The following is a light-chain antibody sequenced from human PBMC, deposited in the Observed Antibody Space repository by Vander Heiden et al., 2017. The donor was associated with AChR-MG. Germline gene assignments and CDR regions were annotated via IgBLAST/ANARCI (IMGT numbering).Light chain of an antibody. Sequence: QSALTLPPSGSGSPGPSVTISCTGTSSDVGGYNDVAWYLQHPGKAPTLRMYDVSERPSGVPARFSGYKCGNTAALTISGLQAEDEADYYCCSYAGGCSCPYVFGTGTKVTVL. V-gene: IGLV2-11*01. CDR1: SSDVGGYND. J-gene: IGLJ1*01. CDR3: CSYAGGCSCPYV. CDR2: DVS.